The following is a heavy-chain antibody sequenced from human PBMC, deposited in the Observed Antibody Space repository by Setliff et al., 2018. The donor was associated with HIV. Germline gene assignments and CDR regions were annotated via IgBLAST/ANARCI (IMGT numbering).Heavy chain of an antibody. D-gene: IGHD2-21*02. J-gene: IGHJ4*02. Sequence: GGSLRLSCAASGFTFSNFWLIWVRQAPGKGLEWVANMDQDGRDRYYVASVRGRFTISRDNAKSSLYLQMNSLGVDDTAVYYCAAPGDSGVSLDYWGQGTLVTVSS. V-gene: IGHV3-7*01. CDR2: MDQDGRDR. CDR1: GFTFSNFW. CDR3: AAPGDSGVSLDY.